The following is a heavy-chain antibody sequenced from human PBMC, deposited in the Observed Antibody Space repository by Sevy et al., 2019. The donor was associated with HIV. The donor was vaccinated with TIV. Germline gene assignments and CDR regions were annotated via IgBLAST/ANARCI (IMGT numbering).Heavy chain of an antibody. Sequence: ASVKVSCKASGYTFTGYYMHWVRQAPGQGLEWMGWINPNSGGTKYAQKFQGRVTMTRDTSISTAYMELSRLRSDDTXXXXCAKERVYCSGGTCKPGGWFDPWGQGTLVTVSS. CDR1: GYTFTGYY. CDR2: INPNSGGT. D-gene: IGHD2-15*01. V-gene: IGHV1-2*02. CDR3: AKERVYCSGGTCKPGGWFDP. J-gene: IGHJ5*02.